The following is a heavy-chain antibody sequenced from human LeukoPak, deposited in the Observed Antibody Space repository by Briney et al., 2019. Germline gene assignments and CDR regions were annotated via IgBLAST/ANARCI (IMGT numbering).Heavy chain of an antibody. CDR1: GDSVSSNSAA. Sequence: SQTLSLTCAISGDSVSSNSAAWNWIRQSPSSGLEWLGRTYYRSKWYNDYAVSVKSRITINPDTSKNQFSLQLNSVTPEDTAVYYCARVAIVVVVAATPGYYYYGMDVWGQGTTVTVSS. CDR2: TYYRSKWYN. D-gene: IGHD2-15*01. J-gene: IGHJ6*02. CDR3: ARVAIVVVVAATPGYYYYGMDV. V-gene: IGHV6-1*01.